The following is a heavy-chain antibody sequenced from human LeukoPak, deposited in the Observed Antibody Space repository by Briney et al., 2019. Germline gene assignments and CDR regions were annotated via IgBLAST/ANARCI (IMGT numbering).Heavy chain of an antibody. J-gene: IGHJ3*02. CDR1: GFTFSSYG. V-gene: IGHV3-30*02. Sequence: GSLRLSFAASGFTFSSYGMHWVRQAPGKGLEWVAFILYDGSNKYYADSVKGRFTISRDNSKNTLYLQMNSLRPEDTAVYYCAKVVGIDAFDIWGQGTMVTVSS. CDR2: ILYDGSNK. D-gene: IGHD1-26*01. CDR3: AKVVGIDAFDI.